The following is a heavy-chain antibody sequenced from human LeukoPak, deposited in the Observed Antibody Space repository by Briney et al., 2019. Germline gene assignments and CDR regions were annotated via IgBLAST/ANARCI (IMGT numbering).Heavy chain of an antibody. CDR2: IIPIFGTA. CDR1: GYTFTGYY. Sequence: PVKVSCKASGYTFTGYYMHWVRQAPGQGLEWMGGIIPIFGTANYAQKFQGRVTITTDESTSTAYMELSSLRSEDTAVYYCARWMDTAMVGRGENWFDPWGQGTLVTVSS. D-gene: IGHD5-18*01. V-gene: IGHV1-69*05. CDR3: ARWMDTAMVGRGENWFDP. J-gene: IGHJ5*02.